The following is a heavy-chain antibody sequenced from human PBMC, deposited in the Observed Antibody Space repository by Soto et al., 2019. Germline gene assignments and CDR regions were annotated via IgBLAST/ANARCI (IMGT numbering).Heavy chain of an antibody. Sequence: GGSLRLSCAASGFTFSSYAMSWVRQAPGKGLEWVSAISGSGGSTYYADSVKGRFTISRDNSKNTLYLQMNSLRAEDTAVYYCAKSGYYDSSGYFLASAFDIWGQGTMVSVSS. D-gene: IGHD3-22*01. J-gene: IGHJ3*02. CDR2: ISGSGGST. CDR3: AKSGYYDSSGYFLASAFDI. CDR1: GFTFSSYA. V-gene: IGHV3-23*01.